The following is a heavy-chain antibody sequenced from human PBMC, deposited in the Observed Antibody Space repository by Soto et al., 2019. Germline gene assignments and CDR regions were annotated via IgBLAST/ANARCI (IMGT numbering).Heavy chain of an antibody. CDR3: ARRTDYYASSGTFDY. D-gene: IGHD3-22*01. CDR1: GGSISSNNW. CDR2: IYHSGST. V-gene: IGHV4-4*02. J-gene: IGHJ4*02. Sequence: QVQLQESGPGLVKPSGTLSLTCAVSGGSISSNNWWSWVRQPPGKGVEWIGEIYHSGSTNYNPSLESRVTILVDKSKNKFSLTLSSVTAADTAVYYCARRTDYYASSGTFDYWGQGTLVTVSS.